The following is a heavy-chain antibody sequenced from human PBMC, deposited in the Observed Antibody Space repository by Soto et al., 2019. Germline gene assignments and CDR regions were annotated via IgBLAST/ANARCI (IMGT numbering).Heavy chain of an antibody. CDR1: GYTFTGYY. J-gene: IGHJ5*02. CDR3: ARGGEVLRYFDWLLFSYWFDP. Sequence: ASVKVSCKASGYTFTGYYMHWVRQAPGQGLEWMGWINPNSGGTNYAQKFQGWVTMTRDTSISTAYMELSRLRSDDTAVCYCARGGEVLRYFDWLLFSYWFDPWGQGTLVTVSS. D-gene: IGHD3-9*01. V-gene: IGHV1-2*04. CDR2: INPNSGGT.